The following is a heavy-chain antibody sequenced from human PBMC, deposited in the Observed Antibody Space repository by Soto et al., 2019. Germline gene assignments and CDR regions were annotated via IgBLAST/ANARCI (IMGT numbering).Heavy chain of an antibody. Sequence: QLQLQESGSGLVRPSQTLSLTCAVSGGSISSGGFSWSWIRQPPGKGLESIGYIYHSGSTYYNPSLKGRXTXSXXRSKNQFSLKLSSVPAADTAVYYCAGGIAARPLGYWGQGTLVTVSS. V-gene: IGHV4-30-2*01. CDR1: GGSISSGGFS. CDR3: AGGIAARPLGY. CDR2: IYHSGST. D-gene: IGHD6-25*01. J-gene: IGHJ4*02.